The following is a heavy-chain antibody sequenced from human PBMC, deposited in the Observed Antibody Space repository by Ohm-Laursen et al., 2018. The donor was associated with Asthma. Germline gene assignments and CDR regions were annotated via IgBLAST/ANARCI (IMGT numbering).Heavy chain of an antibody. CDR1: GGSIGSDDYY. Sequence: TLSLTCTVSGGSIGSDDYYWSWIRQPPGKGLEWIGYIYYSGSTYYNPSLKSRVTISVDTSKNQFSLKLSSVTAADTAVYYCASSGGWSKRIKYGMDVWGQGATVTVSS. D-gene: IGHD6-19*01. V-gene: IGHV4-30-4*01. CDR2: IYYSGST. CDR3: ASSGGWSKRIKYGMDV. J-gene: IGHJ6*02.